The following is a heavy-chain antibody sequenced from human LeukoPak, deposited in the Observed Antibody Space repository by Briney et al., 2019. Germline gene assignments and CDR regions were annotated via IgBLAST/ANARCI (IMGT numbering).Heavy chain of an antibody. D-gene: IGHD3-10*01. CDR2: VSRSGSTI. J-gene: IGHJ4*02. CDR3: ATSPGPMVRGVTPLDY. V-gene: IGHV3-11*01. Sequence: KAGGSLRLSCAASGFTFSDYYMTWIRQAPGKGLEWVSYVSRSGSTIYYADSVKGRFAISRDNAKNSLYLQMNSLSAEDTAMYFCATSPGPMVRGVTPLDYWGQGTLVTVSS. CDR1: GFTFSDYY.